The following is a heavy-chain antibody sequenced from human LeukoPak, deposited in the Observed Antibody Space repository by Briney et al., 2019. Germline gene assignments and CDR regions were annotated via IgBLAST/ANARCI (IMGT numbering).Heavy chain of an antibody. J-gene: IGHJ4*02. CDR1: GDSVSSNSAA. D-gene: IGHD2-15*01. Sequence: SQTLSLTCAISGDSVSSNSAAWNWIRQSPSRGLEWLGGTYYRSKWYNDYAVSVKSRITINPDTSKNQFSLQLNSVTPEDTAVYYCARDSLDCSGGSCYFRSFDYWGQGTLVTVSS. CDR3: ARDSLDCSGGSCYFRSFDY. V-gene: IGHV6-1*01. CDR2: TYYRSKWYN.